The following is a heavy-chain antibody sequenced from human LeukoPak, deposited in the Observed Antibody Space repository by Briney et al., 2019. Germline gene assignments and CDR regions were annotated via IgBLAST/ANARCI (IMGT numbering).Heavy chain of an antibody. CDR1: GFTFSSYG. CDR3: AKDGASTVTTYFYY. Sequence: PGGSLRLSCAASGFTFSSYGMHWVRQAPGKGLEWVAFIRYDGSNKYYADSVKGRFTISRDNSKNTLYLQMNSLRAEDTAVYYCAKDGASTVTTYFYYWGQGTLVTVSS. J-gene: IGHJ4*02. D-gene: IGHD4-17*01. CDR2: IRYDGSNK. V-gene: IGHV3-30*02.